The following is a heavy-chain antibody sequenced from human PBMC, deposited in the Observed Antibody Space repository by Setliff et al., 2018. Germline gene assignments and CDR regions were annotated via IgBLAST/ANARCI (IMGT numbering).Heavy chain of an antibody. CDR3: ATVDIVATITGGYYFDY. Sequence: ASVKVSCKVSGYTLTELSMHWVRQAPGKGLEWMGGFDPEDGETIYAQKFQGRVTMTEDTSTDTAYMELSSLRSEDTAAYYCATVDIVATITGGYYFDYWGQGTLVTVSS. D-gene: IGHD5-12*01. CDR2: FDPEDGET. V-gene: IGHV1-24*01. J-gene: IGHJ4*02. CDR1: GYTLTELS.